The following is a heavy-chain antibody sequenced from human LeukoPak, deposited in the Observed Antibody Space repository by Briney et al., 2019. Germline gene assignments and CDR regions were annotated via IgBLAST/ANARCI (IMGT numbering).Heavy chain of an antibody. CDR2: IYYSGST. Sequence: SETLSLTCTVSGGSISSYYWSWIRQPPGKGLEWIGYIYYSGSTYYNPSLKSRVTISVDTSKNQFSLKLSSVTAADTAVYYCASTYYDILTGYPKYNWFDPWGQGTLVTVSS. J-gene: IGHJ5*02. D-gene: IGHD3-9*01. CDR1: GGSISSYY. CDR3: ASTYYDILTGYPKYNWFDP. V-gene: IGHV4-59*06.